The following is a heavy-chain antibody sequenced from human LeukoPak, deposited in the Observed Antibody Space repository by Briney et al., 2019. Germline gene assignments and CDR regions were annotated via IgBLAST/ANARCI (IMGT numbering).Heavy chain of an antibody. D-gene: IGHD1-26*01. CDR3: ARLKPLVGANYYYGMDV. CDR1: GGSISSGSYY. Sequence: PSETLSLTCTVSGGSISSGSYYWGWIRQPPGKGLEWIGSIYYSGSTYYNPSLKSRVTISVDTSKNQFSLKLRSVTAADTALYYCARLKPLVGANYYYGMDVWGQGTTVTVSS. CDR2: IYYSGST. J-gene: IGHJ6*02. V-gene: IGHV4-39*07.